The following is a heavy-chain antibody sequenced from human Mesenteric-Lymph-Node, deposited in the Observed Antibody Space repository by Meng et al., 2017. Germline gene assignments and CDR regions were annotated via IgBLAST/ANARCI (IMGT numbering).Heavy chain of an antibody. CDR3: ARDPGLDR. V-gene: IGHV1-2*06. CDR2: ISPHSGGT. J-gene: IGHJ5*02. Sequence: QVQLVQSGGEVKEPGASVKVSCKASGYTFTASSLNWVRQAPGQGLEWMGRISPHSGGTDYAQNFQGRVTLTRDTSISTAYMQMSGLTSDDTAVYYCARDPGLDRWGRGTLVTVSS. CDR1: GYTFTASS.